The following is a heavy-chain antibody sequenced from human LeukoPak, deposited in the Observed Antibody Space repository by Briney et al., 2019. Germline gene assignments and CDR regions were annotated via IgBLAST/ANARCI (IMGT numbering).Heavy chain of an antibody. Sequence: PGGSLRLSCTASGFTFSNYAMSWVRQAPGKGLEWVSTISGSDGSTYYADSAKGRFTISRDNSKNTLYLQMNSLRVEDTAIYYCAKGRGYFTGGSCYSDYWGQGTLVTVSS. J-gene: IGHJ4*02. CDR1: GFTFSNYA. CDR2: ISGSDGST. V-gene: IGHV3-23*01. CDR3: AKGRGYFTGGSCYSDY. D-gene: IGHD2-15*01.